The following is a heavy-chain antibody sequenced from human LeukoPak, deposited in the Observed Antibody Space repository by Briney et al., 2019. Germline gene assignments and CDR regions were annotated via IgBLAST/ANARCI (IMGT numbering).Heavy chain of an antibody. D-gene: IGHD3-3*01. CDR2: ISGSGGST. Sequence: PGGSLRLSCAASGFTFSSYAMSWVRQGPGKGLEWVSAISGSGGSTYYADSVKGRFTISRDNARNSLYLQMNSLRAEDTAVYYCARPYPNGYDFWSGYSFDYWGQGTLVTVSS. V-gene: IGHV3-23*01. J-gene: IGHJ4*02. CDR1: GFTFSSYA. CDR3: ARPYPNGYDFWSGYSFDY.